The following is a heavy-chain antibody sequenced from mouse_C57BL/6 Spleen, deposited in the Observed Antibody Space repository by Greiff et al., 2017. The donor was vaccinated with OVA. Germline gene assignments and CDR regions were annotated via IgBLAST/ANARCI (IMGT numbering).Heavy chain of an antibody. J-gene: IGHJ3*01. CDR1: GYTFTSYW. CDR3: ASRAGYSNYSWFAY. CDR2: IDPSDSYT. V-gene: IGHV1-69*01. Sequence: QVQLQQSVAELVMPGASVKLSCKASGYTFTSYWMHWVKQRPGQGLEWIGEIDPSDSYTNYNQKFKGKSTLTVDKSSSTAYMQLSSLTSEASAVYYCASRAGYSNYSWFAYWGQGTLVTVSA. D-gene: IGHD2-5*01.